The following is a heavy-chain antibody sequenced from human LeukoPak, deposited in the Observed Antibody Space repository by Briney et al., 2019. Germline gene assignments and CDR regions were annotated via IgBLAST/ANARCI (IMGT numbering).Heavy chain of an antibody. J-gene: IGHJ3*02. CDR1: GGSISSYY. Sequence: SETLSLTCTVSGGSISSYYWSWIRQPPGKGLEWIGYIYYSGSTNYNPSLKSRVTISVDTSKNQFSLKLSSVTAADTAVYYCARDLEDIVVVVAATQGAFDIWGQGTMVTVSS. V-gene: IGHV4-59*01. CDR3: ARDLEDIVVVVAATQGAFDI. D-gene: IGHD2-15*01. CDR2: IYYSGST.